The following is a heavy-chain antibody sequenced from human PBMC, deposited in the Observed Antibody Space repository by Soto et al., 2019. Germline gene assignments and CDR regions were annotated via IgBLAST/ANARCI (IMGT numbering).Heavy chain of an antibody. J-gene: IGHJ5*02. D-gene: IGHD2-2*01. Sequence: SETLSLTCSVSGDYIHVGGYYWTWTRQRPGKGLEWMGYIYYTGKTYYNPSLESRLTMSVDRSKNQFSLRLTSVTAADTAVYFCGRDLTSNANCIDPWGQGTLVTVSS. CDR1: GDYIHVGGYY. V-gene: IGHV4-31*02. CDR2: IYYTGKT. CDR3: GRDLTSNANCIDP.